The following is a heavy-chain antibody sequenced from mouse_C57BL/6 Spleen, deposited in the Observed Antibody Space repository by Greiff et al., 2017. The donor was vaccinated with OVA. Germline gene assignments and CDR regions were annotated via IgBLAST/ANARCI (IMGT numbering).Heavy chain of an antibody. V-gene: IGHV14-1*01. Sequence: EVKLQESGAELVRPGASVKLSCTASGFNIKDYYMHWVKQRPEQGLEWIGRIDPEDGDTEYAPKFQGKATMTADTSSNTAYLQLSSLTSEDTAVYYCTPYYYGSSVRFAYWGQGTLVTVSA. J-gene: IGHJ3*01. D-gene: IGHD1-1*01. CDR1: GFNIKDYY. CDR2: IDPEDGDT. CDR3: TPYYYGSSVRFAY.